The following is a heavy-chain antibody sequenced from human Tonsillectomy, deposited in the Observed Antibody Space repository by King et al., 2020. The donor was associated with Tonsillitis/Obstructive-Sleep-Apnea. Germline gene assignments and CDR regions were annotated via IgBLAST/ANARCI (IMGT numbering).Heavy chain of an antibody. CDR3: ARDYGGAFDY. V-gene: IGHV4-39*02. J-gene: IGHJ4*02. Sequence: QLQESGPGLVKPSETLSLTCTVSGGSISSSNYYWGWIRQPPGKGLEWIASIYYRGSTYYNPSLKTRVTISVDTSKTHFSLRLSSVTAADTAVYYCARDYGGAFDYWGQGTLVTVSS. D-gene: IGHD4-17*01. CDR1: GGSISSSNYY. CDR2: IYYRGST.